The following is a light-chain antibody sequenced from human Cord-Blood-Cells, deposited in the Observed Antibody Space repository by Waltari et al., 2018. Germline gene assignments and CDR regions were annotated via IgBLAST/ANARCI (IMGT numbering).Light chain of an antibody. V-gene: IGKV1-5*01. Sequence: DIQMTQSPSTLSASVGDRVTITCRASQSISSWLAWYQQKPGKARKLLIYDASSLESGVPSRFSSSGSRTEFTLTISSLQPDDFATYYCQQYNSYSTFGQGTKVEIK. CDR3: QQYNSYST. CDR2: DAS. CDR1: QSISSW. J-gene: IGKJ1*01.